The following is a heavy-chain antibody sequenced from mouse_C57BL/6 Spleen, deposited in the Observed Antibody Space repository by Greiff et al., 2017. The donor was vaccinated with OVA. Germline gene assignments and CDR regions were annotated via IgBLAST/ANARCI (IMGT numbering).Heavy chain of an antibody. CDR1: GYTFTDYE. CDR3: TSNGFAY. J-gene: IGHJ3*01. CDR2: IDPETGGT. Sequence: VQLKESGAELVRPGASVTLSCKASGYTFTDYEMHWVKQTPVHGLEWIGAIDPETGGTAYNQKFKGKAILTADKSSSTAYMELRSLTSEDSAVYYCTSNGFAYWGQGTLVTVSA. V-gene: IGHV1-15*01.